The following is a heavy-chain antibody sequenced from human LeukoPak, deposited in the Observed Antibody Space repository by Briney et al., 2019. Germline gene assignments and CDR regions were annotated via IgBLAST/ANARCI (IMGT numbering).Heavy chain of an antibody. D-gene: IGHD3-22*01. CDR3: ASSHNYYDSSGQKLYYFDY. CDR1: GGSISSSSYY. V-gene: IGHV4-39*01. CDR2: IYYSGST. Sequence: SETLSLTCTVSGGSISSSSYYWGWLRQPPGKGLEWIGSIYYSGSTYYNPSLKSRVTISVDTSKNQFSLKLSSVTAADTAVYYCASSHNYYDSSGQKLYYFDYWGQGTRVTVSS. J-gene: IGHJ4*02.